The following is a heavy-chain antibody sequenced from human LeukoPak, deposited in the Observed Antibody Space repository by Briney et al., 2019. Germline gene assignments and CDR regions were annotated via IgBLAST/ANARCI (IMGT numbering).Heavy chain of an antibody. V-gene: IGHV3-21*01. CDR2: ISSSSSYI. D-gene: IGHD2-2*01. CDR3: ARDLCGTSCYFHL. Sequence: EGSLRLSCAASGFTFSSYSMNWVRQAPGKGLEWVSSISSSSSYIYYADSVKGRFTISRDNAKNSLYLQMNSLRAEDTAVYYCARDLCGTSCYFHLWGQGTLVTVSS. J-gene: IGHJ4*02. CDR1: GFTFSSYS.